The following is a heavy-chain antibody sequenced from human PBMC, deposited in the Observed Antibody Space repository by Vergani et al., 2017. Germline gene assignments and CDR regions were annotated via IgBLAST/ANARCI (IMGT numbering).Heavy chain of an antibody. J-gene: IGHJ4*02. D-gene: IGHD2-15*01. Sequence: QVQLVQSGAEVKKPGSSVKVSCKASGGTFSSYAISWVRQAPGQGLEWMGGIIPIFGTANYAQKFQGRVTITADESTSTAYMELSSLRSEDTAVYYCASEAPPRSGSGGSCAHTGYWGQGTLVTVSS. CDR1: GGTFSSYA. V-gene: IGHV1-69*01. CDR2: IIPIFGTA. CDR3: ASEAPPRSGSGGSCAHTGY.